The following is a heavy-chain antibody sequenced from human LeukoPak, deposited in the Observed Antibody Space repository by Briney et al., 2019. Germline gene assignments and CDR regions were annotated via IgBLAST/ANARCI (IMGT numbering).Heavy chain of an antibody. CDR3: ARADSSSLRKVIYYYGMDV. V-gene: IGHV1-69*04. Sequence: ASVKVSCKASGGTFSSYAISWVRQAPGQGLEWMGRIIPIFGIANYAQKFQGRVTITADKSTSTAHMELSSLRSEDTAVYYCARADSSSLRKVIYYYGMDVWGQGTTVTVSS. J-gene: IGHJ6*02. D-gene: IGHD6-13*01. CDR1: GGTFSSYA. CDR2: IIPIFGIA.